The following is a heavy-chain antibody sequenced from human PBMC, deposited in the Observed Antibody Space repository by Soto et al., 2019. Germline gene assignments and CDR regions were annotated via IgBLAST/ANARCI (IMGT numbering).Heavy chain of an antibody. CDR3: AKPNRWLWSRHYYYGMDV. Sequence: EVQLLESGGGLVQPGGSLRLSCAASGFTFSSYAMSWVRQAPGKGLEWVSAISGSGGSTYYADSVKGRFTISRDNSKNTLYLQMNSLRAEDTAVYYCAKPNRWLWSRHYYYGMDVWDQGTTVTVSS. D-gene: IGHD3-22*01. CDR1: GFTFSSYA. V-gene: IGHV3-23*01. CDR2: ISGSGGST. J-gene: IGHJ6*02.